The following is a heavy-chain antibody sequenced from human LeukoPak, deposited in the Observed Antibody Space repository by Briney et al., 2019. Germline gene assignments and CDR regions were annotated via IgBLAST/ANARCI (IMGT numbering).Heavy chain of an antibody. V-gene: IGHV1-18*01. Sequence: ASVKVSCKASGYTFSSHGISWVRQAPGQGLEWMGWIRPYNGDTNYAQKLQGRVTMTTDTSTSTAYMELRSLRSDDTAVYYCARNKATSIAARRYFDYWGQGTLVTVSS. D-gene: IGHD6-6*01. CDR1: GYTFSSHG. J-gene: IGHJ4*02. CDR3: ARNKATSIAARRYFDY. CDR2: IRPYNGDT.